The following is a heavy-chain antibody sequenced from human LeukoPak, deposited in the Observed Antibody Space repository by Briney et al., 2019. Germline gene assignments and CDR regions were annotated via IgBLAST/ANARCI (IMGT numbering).Heavy chain of an antibody. V-gene: IGHV3-23*01. Sequence: GGSLRLSCAASGFTFSSHTMSWVRQAPGKGLEWVSAISGSGGSTYYADSVKGRFTISRVNSKNTLYLQMNSLRAEDTAVYYCAKAVDAGNDSPWGQGTLVTVSS. J-gene: IGHJ4*02. CDR2: ISGSGGST. CDR1: GFTFSSHT. CDR3: AKAVDAGNDSP. D-gene: IGHD1-1*01.